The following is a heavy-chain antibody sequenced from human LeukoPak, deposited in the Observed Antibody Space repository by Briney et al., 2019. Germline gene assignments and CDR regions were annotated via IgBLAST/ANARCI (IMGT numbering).Heavy chain of an antibody. J-gene: IGHJ4*02. D-gene: IGHD1-26*01. CDR2: INWNGGST. CDR3: ARDHGIATAYSGSYRGLAFDY. CDR1: GFTFDDYG. Sequence: GGPLRLSCAASGFTFDDYGMSWVRQAPGKGLEWVSGINWNGGSTGYADSVKGRFTISRDNAKNSLYLQMNSLRAEDTALYHCARDHGIATAYSGSYRGLAFDYWGQGTLVTVSS. V-gene: IGHV3-20*01.